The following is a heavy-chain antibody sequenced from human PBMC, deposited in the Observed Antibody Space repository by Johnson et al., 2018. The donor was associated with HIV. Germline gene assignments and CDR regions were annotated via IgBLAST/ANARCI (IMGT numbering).Heavy chain of an antibody. J-gene: IGHJ3*02. D-gene: IGHD1-1*01. Sequence: QVQLVESGGGVVQPGRSLRLSCAASGFTFSSYAMHWVRQAPGKGLEWVAVISYDGSNKYYADSVKGRFTISRDNSKNTLYLQMNSLRAEDTAVYYCARGLLTGTPSDAFDIWGQGTMVTLSS. V-gene: IGHV3-30-3*01. CDR3: ARGLLTGTPSDAFDI. CDR2: ISYDGSNK. CDR1: GFTFSSYA.